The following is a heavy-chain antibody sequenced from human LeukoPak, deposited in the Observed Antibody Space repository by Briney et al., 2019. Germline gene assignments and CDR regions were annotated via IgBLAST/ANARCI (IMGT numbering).Heavy chain of an antibody. CDR3: ARDAVTYYYYGMDV. Sequence: GGSLRLSCAASGFTVSSNYMSWVRQAPGKGLEWVSVIYSGGSTYYADSVKGRFTISRDNSKNTLYLQMNSLRAEDTAVYYCARDAVTYYYYGMDVWGQGTTVTVSS. CDR2: IYSGGST. CDR1: GFTVSSNY. V-gene: IGHV3-53*05. J-gene: IGHJ6*02. D-gene: IGHD5-18*01.